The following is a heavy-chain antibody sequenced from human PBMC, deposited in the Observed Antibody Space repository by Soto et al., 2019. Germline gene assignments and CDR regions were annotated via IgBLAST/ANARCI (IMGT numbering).Heavy chain of an antibody. J-gene: IGHJ5*02. CDR3: AKAGVLRYFDWLLDPNWFDP. CDR1: GGSISSGGDS. V-gene: IGHV3-23*01. Sequence: ETLSLTCAVSGGSISSGGDSWSWIRQPPGKGLEWVSAISGSGGSTYYADSVKGRFTISRDNSKNTLYLQMNSLRAEDTAVYYCAKAGVLRYFDWLLDPNWFDPWGQGTLVTVSS. CDR2: ISGSGGST. D-gene: IGHD3-9*01.